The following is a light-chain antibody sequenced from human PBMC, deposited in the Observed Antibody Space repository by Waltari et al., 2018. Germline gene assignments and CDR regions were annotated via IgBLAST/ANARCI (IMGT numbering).Light chain of an antibody. V-gene: IGKV3-11*01. Sequence: ETVLTQSPATLSLSPGERATLSCRASQSVDRYLAWYQQKPGQAPMLLIYYTSNRATGTPARFSGSGSGTDFTLTISSLEPEDFAVYYCQQRKNWPPLTFGGGTKVEIK. CDR3: QQRKNWPPLT. J-gene: IGKJ4*01. CDR2: YTS. CDR1: QSVDRY.